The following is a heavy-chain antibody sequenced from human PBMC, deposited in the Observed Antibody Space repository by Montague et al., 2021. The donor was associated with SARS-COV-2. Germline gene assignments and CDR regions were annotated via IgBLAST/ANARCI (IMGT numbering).Heavy chain of an antibody. CDR2: INHDGNT. J-gene: IGHJ6*03. V-gene: IGHV4-34*01. D-gene: IGHD2-15*01. Sequence: SETLSLTCAVHGGSFSGYYWNWIRQPPGKGLEWIGEINHDGNTNYNPSLKNRLTMSVDTSKNQFSLKLTSVAATDTAVYYCARLRDGVVPSPILGIGPSFTYYSMDAWGKGTTVTVSS. CDR1: GGSFSGYY. CDR3: ARLRDGVVPSPILGIGPSFTYYSMDA.